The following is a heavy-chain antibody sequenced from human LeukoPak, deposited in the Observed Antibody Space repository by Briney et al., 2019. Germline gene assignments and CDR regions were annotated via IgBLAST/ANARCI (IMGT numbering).Heavy chain of an antibody. J-gene: IGHJ6*02. Sequence: SVKVSCKASGGTFSSYAISWVRQAPGQGLEWMGGIIPIFGTANYAQKFQGRVTITADESTSTAYMELSSLRSEDTAVYYCARDNPCSGGSGYSGYYYYGMDVWGQGTTVTVSS. CDR1: GGTFSSYA. D-gene: IGHD2-15*01. CDR3: ARDNPCSGGSGYSGYYYYGMDV. V-gene: IGHV1-69*13. CDR2: IIPIFGTA.